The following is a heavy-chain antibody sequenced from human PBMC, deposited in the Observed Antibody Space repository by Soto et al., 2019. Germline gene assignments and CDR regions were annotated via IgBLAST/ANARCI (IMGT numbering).Heavy chain of an antibody. CDR1: GYTFTSYG. V-gene: IGHV1-18*01. D-gene: IGHD3-22*01. CDR2: ISAYNGNT. CDR3: ARVEMHYDSSGYYYELDAFDI. Sequence: ASVKVSCKASGYTFTSYGISWVRQAPGQGLEWMGWISAYNGNTNYAQKLQGRVTMTTDTSTSTAYMELRSLRSDDTAVYYCARVEMHYDSSGYYYELDAFDIWGQGTMVTVS. J-gene: IGHJ3*02.